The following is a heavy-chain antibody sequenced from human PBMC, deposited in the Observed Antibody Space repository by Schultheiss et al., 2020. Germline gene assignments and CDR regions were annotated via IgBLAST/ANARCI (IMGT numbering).Heavy chain of an antibody. D-gene: IGHD6-19*01. CDR2: IKSKTDGGTT. CDR1: GFTFSSYG. V-gene: IGHV3-15*07. Sequence: GGSLRLSCAASGFTFSSYGMHWVRQAPGKGLEWVGRIKSKTDGGTTDYAAPVKGRFTISRDDSKNTLYLQMNSLKTEDTAVYYCTTDVGIAVAGYYYGMDVWGQGTTVTVSS. J-gene: IGHJ6*02. CDR3: TTDVGIAVAGYYYGMDV.